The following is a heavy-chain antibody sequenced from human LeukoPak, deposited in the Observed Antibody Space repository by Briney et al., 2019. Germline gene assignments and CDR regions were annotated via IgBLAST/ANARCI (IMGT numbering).Heavy chain of an antibody. Sequence: SVKVSCKASGGTFSSYAISWVRQAPGQGLEWMGGIIPIFGTANYAQKFQGRVTITADESTSTAYMELSSLRSEDTAVYYCTTYYYDSSGYPRRFDPWGREPWSPSPQ. CDR1: GGTFSSYA. D-gene: IGHD3-22*01. V-gene: IGHV1-69*01. J-gene: IGHJ5*02. CDR3: TTYYYDSSGYPRRFDP. CDR2: IIPIFGTA.